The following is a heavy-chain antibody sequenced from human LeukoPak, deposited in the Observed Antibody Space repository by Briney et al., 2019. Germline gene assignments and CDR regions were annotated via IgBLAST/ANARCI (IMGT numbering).Heavy chain of an antibody. J-gene: IGHJ4*02. Sequence: GGSLRFSCAASGFTVSSNYMSWVRQAPGKGLEWVSVIYSGGSTYYADSVKGRFTISRDNSKNTLYLQMNSLRAEDTAVYYCARCSGGSCYRVDYWGQGTLVTVSS. D-gene: IGHD2-15*01. CDR2: IYSGGST. CDR3: ARCSGGSCYRVDY. CDR1: GFTVSSNY. V-gene: IGHV3-53*01.